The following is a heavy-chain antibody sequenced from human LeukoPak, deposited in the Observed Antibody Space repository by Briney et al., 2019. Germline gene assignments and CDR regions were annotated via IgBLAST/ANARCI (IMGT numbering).Heavy chain of an antibody. CDR3: AKDDYYVSGSYYSLPNWFDP. J-gene: IGHJ5*02. CDR1: GFTFSSYG. CDR2: ISYNGSNK. V-gene: IGHV3-30*18. Sequence: GRSLRLSCAASGFTFSSYGMHWVRQAPGKGLEWVAVISYNGSNKYYADSVKGRFTISRDNSKNTLYLQMNSLRAEDTAVYYCAKDDYYVSGSYYSLPNWFDPWGQGTLVTVSS. D-gene: IGHD3-10*01.